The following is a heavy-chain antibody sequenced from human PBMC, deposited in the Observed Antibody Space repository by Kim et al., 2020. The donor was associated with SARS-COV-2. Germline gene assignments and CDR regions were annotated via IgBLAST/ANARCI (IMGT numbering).Heavy chain of an antibody. D-gene: IGHD3-3*01. CDR3: AKDPTGGVINAFDI. J-gene: IGHJ3*02. Sequence: ADSEKGRFTISRDNSKNTLYLKMNSLRAEDTAVYYCAKDPTGGVINAFDIWGQGTMVTVSS. V-gene: IGHV3-23*01.